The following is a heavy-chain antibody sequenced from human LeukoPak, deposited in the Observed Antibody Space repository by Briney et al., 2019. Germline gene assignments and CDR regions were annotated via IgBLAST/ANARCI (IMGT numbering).Heavy chain of an antibody. CDR2: ISYDGSNK. CDR1: GFTFSSYA. Sequence: TGGSLRLSCAASGFTFSSYAMHWVRQAPGKGLEWVAVISYDGSNKYYTDSVKGRFTISRDNSKNTLYLQMNSLRAEDTAVYYCAAGISWFDYWGQGTLVTVSS. V-gene: IGHV3-30-3*01. D-gene: IGHD6-13*01. J-gene: IGHJ4*02. CDR3: AAGISWFDY.